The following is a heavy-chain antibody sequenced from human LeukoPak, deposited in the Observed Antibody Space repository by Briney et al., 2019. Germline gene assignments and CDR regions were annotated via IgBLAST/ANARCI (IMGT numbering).Heavy chain of an antibody. CDR2: IHDSGST. J-gene: IGHJ4*02. CDR1: GXSINRGGSY. V-gene: IGHV4-31*03. CDR3: ARDRSDSTTSYFDY. Sequence: SETLSLTCTVSGXSINRGGSYWNWIRQHPGKGLEWIGCIHDSGSTYYNPSLKSRVNISVDTSKNQFSLKLNSVTAADTAVYYCARDRSDSTTSYFDYWGQGTLVTVSS. D-gene: IGHD3-10*01.